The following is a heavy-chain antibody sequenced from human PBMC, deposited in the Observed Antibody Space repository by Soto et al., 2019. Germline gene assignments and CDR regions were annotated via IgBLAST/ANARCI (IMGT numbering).Heavy chain of an antibody. Sequence: PSETLSLTCTVSGGSISSGDYYWSWIRQPPGKGLEWIGYIYYSGSTYYNPSLKSRVTISVDTSKNQFSLKLSSVTAADTAVYYCARDLGYGDYRAEYFQHWGQGTLVTVSS. D-gene: IGHD4-17*01. V-gene: IGHV4-30-4*01. CDR2: IYYSGST. CDR1: GGSISSGDYY. CDR3: ARDLGYGDYRAEYFQH. J-gene: IGHJ1*01.